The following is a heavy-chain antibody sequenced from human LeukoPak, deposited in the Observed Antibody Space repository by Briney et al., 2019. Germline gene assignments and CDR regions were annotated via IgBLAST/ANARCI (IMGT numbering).Heavy chain of an antibody. D-gene: IGHD3-22*01. Sequence: PSQTLSLTCAVSGGSISSSSYYWGWIRQPPGKGLEWIGSIYYSGSTHYNPSLKSRVIMSLDTSKNQFSLQLSSVTAADTAVYYCARDHYYDSSGYSFDYWGQGTLVTVSS. CDR1: GGSISSSSYY. V-gene: IGHV4-39*07. CDR2: IYYSGST. CDR3: ARDHYYDSSGYSFDY. J-gene: IGHJ4*02.